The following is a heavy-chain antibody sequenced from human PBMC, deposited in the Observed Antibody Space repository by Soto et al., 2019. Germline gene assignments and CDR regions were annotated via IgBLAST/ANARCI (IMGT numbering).Heavy chain of an antibody. CDR1: GFSVSDYF. CDR2: INPSGDSR. V-gene: IGHV1-46*01. J-gene: IGHJ4*02. Sequence: ASVKVSCKAYGFSVSDYFMHWVLQAPGQGLEWMGIINPSGDSRNYAQKFQGRVTITRDTSTSTAYMELSSLRSEDTAVYYCATTKKLHSSHFDYWGQGTLVTVSS. CDR3: ATTKKLHSSHFDY. D-gene: IGHD6-13*01.